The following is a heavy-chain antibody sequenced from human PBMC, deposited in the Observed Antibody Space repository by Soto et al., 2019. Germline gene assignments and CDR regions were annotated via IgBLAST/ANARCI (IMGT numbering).Heavy chain of an antibody. CDR2: IYYSGST. CDR3: ARHYGSGSYMFSNWFDP. D-gene: IGHD3-10*01. CDR1: GGSISSSIYY. V-gene: IGHV4-39*01. Sequence: PSETLSLTCTVSGGSISSSIYYWGWIRHPPGKGLEWIGSIYYSGSTYYNPSLKSRVTISVDTSKNQFSLKLSSVTAADTAVYYCARHYGSGSYMFSNWFDPWGQGTLVTVSS. J-gene: IGHJ5*02.